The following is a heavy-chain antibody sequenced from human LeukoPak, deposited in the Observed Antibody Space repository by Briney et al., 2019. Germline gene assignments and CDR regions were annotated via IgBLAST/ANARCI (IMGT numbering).Heavy chain of an antibody. Sequence: SETLSLTCAVYGGSFSGYYWSWIRQPPGKGLEWIGEINHSGSTNYNPSLKSRVTISVDTSKNQFSLKLSSVTAADTAVYYCARRAYSGAYGNTYYYYMDVWGKGTTVTVSS. V-gene: IGHV4-34*01. CDR1: GGSFSGYY. CDR3: ARRAYSGAYGNTYYYYMDV. D-gene: IGHD1-26*01. J-gene: IGHJ6*03. CDR2: INHSGST.